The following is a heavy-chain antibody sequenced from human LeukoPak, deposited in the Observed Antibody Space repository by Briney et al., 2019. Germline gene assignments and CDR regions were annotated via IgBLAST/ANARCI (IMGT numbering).Heavy chain of an antibody. D-gene: IGHD3-10*01. J-gene: IGHJ4*02. V-gene: IGHV2-70*12. CDR3: ARLGQVMVRGDYFDY. CDR2: IDWEDDK. Sequence: SGPTLVNPTQTLTLTCSFSGFSLTTTGMCVTWIRQPPGKALEWLGRIDWEDDKYYSTSLKPRLSISKDTSKNQVVLTLTNVDPVDTGTYYCARLGQVMVRGDYFDYWGQGILVTVSS. CDR1: GFSLTTTGMC.